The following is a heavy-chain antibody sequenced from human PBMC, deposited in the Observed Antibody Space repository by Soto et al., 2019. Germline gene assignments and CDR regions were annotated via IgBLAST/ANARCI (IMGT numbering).Heavy chain of an antibody. CDR3: AREVRFGGFDY. V-gene: IGHV4-30-4*01. Sequence: SETLSLTCTVSGGSISSGDYYWSWIRQPPGKGLEWIGYIYYSGSTYYSPSLKSRVTISVDTSKNQFSLKLSSVTAADTAVYYCAREVRFGGFDYWGQGTLVTVSS. CDR2: IYYSGST. D-gene: IGHD3-10*01. J-gene: IGHJ4*02. CDR1: GGSISSGDYY.